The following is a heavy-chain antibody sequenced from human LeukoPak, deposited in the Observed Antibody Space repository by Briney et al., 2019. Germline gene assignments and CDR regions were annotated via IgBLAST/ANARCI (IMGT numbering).Heavy chain of an antibody. CDR3: VRGMDI. Sequence: GGSLRLSCAATGFPFYGYWMTWLRQAPGKGPEWVANIKHDESETNYADSVKGRFTISRDNAKNSLYLQMNSLRLEDTAVYYCVRGMDIWGQGTMVTVSS. V-gene: IGHV3-7*01. CDR2: IKHDESET. J-gene: IGHJ3*02. CDR1: GFPFYGYW.